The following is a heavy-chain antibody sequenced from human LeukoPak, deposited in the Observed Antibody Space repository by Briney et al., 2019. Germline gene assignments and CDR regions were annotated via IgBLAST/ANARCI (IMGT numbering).Heavy chain of an antibody. CDR1: GYTFTSYG. CDR3: ARETAAGSFLDY. CDR2: ISACNGNT. D-gene: IGHD6-13*01. Sequence: GASVKVSCKASGYTFTSYGISWVRQAPGQGLEWMGWISACNGNTNYAQKLQGRVTMTTDTSTRTAYMELRSLRSDDTAVYYCARETAAGSFLDYWGQGTLVTVSS. J-gene: IGHJ4*02. V-gene: IGHV1-18*01.